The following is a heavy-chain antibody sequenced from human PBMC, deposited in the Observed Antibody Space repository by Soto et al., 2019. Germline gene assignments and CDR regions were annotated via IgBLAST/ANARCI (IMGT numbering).Heavy chain of an antibody. Sequence: ASVKVSCKASGYTFTDYGFSWVRRAPGQRPEWMGWISTWRDDKRDTHKFRDRVTMTTDTSTSTAYLELRSLRSDDTAVYYCARLNSAYAVDYWGQGTLVTVSS. CDR2: ISTWRDDK. CDR3: ARLNSAYAVDY. CDR1: GYTFTDYG. D-gene: IGHD5-12*01. J-gene: IGHJ4*02. V-gene: IGHV1-18*04.